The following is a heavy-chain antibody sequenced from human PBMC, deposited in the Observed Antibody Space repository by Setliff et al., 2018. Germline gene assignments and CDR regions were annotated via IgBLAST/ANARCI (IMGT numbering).Heavy chain of an antibody. D-gene: IGHD6-19*01. CDR1: GFTFTNAW. CDR3: TRASSIAVAGSSI. Sequence: QPGGSLRLSCAASGFTFTNAWMSWVRQAPGKGLEWVGFIRSKAYGGTTEYAASVKGRFTISRDDSKSIAYLQMNSLKTEDTAVYYCTRASSIAVAGSSIWGQGTLVTVSS. V-gene: IGHV3-49*04. J-gene: IGHJ4*02. CDR2: IRSKAYGGTT.